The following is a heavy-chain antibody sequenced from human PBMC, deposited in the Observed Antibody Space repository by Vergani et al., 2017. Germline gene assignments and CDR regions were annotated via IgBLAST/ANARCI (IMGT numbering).Heavy chain of an antibody. CDR1: GGTFSSYA. V-gene: IGHV1-69*01. D-gene: IGHD2-2*01. Sequence: QVQLVQSGAEVKKPGSSVKDSCKASGGTFSSYAISWVRQAPGQGLEWMGGIIPIFGTANYAQKFQGRVTITADESTSTAYMELSSLRSEDTAVYYCARVLVAGVRVGYFDYWGQGTLVTVSS. CDR3: ARVLVAGVRVGYFDY. J-gene: IGHJ4*02. CDR2: IIPIFGTA.